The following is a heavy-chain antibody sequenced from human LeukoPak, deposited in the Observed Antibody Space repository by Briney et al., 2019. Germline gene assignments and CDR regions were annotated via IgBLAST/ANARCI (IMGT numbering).Heavy chain of an antibody. J-gene: IGHJ4*02. CDR1: GFTFSSYS. CDR3: ARGGLNSNYALVPHY. CDR2: ISSSSYI. D-gene: IGHD4-11*01. V-gene: IGHV3-21*01. Sequence: PGGSLRLSCATSGFTFSSYSMNWVRQAPGKGLEWVSSISSSSYIYYADSVKGRFTISRDNAKNTLYLQMNSLRAEDTAVYYCARGGLNSNYALVPHYWGQGTLVTVSS.